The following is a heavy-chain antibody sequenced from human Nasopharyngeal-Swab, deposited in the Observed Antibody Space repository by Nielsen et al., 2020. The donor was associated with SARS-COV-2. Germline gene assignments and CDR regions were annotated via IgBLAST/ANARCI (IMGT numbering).Heavy chain of an antibody. J-gene: IGHJ6*03. CDR3: ATSAASSQGGHYYYYYMDV. CDR2: FDPEDGQT. Sequence: ASVKVSCKVYGYLLSELSMHWVRQAPGKGREWMGGFDPEDGQTIYAQNFQGRVTMTEDTSTDTAYMELSSLRSDDTAVYYCATSAASSQGGHYYYYYMDVWGKGATVTVSS. D-gene: IGHD3-16*01. CDR1: GYLLSELS. V-gene: IGHV1-24*01.